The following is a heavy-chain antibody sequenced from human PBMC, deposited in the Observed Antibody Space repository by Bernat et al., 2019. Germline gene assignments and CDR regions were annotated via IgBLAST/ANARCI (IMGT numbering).Heavy chain of an antibody. CDR3: ARCYDGRDAFDI. D-gene: IGHD2-2*01. J-gene: IGHJ3*02. Sequence: QVQLVQSGAEVKKPGASVKVSCKASGYTFTSYYMHWVRQAPGQGLEWMGIISPSGGSTSYAQKFQGRVTMTRDTSTSTVYMELSSLRSEDTALYYCARCYDGRDAFDIWGQGTMVTVSS. CDR1: GYTFTSYY. CDR2: ISPSGGST. V-gene: IGHV1-46*03.